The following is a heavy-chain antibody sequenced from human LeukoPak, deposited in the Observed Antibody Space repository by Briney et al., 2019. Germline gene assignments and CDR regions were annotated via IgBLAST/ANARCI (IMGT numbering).Heavy chain of an antibody. D-gene: IGHD7-27*01. J-gene: IGHJ4*02. CDR2: INSDGSST. CDR1: GFTFSSYW. Sequence: GGSLRFSCAASGFTFSSYWMHWVRQAPGKGLVWVSRINSDGSSTSYADSVKGRFTISRDNAKSTLYLQMNSLRAEDTAVYYCARDTGLTRFDYWGQGTLVTVSS. CDR3: ARDTGLTRFDY. V-gene: IGHV3-74*01.